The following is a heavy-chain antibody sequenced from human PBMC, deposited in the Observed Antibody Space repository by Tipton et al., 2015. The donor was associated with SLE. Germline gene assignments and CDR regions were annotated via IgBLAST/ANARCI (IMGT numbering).Heavy chain of an antibody. J-gene: IGHJ3*02. CDR2: IYIGGST. CDR3: ASQMTIRDAFDI. Sequence: VQLVQSGGGVVQPGRSLRLSCAASGFIVSTNYMTWVRQAPGKGLEWVSVIYIGGSTYYADSVKGRFTISRDNSKNTVYLQMNSLRAEDTAVYYCASQMTIRDAFDIWGQGTMVTVSS. V-gene: IGHV3-66*04. CDR1: GFIVSTNY.